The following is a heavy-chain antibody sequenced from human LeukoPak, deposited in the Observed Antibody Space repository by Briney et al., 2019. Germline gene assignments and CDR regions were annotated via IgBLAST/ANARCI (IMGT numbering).Heavy chain of an antibody. CDR1: GYSISSGYY. CDR3: ARRRYCSGGSCYVVVWFDP. Sequence: SETLSLTCTVSGYSISSGYYWGWIRQPPGKGLEWIGSIYHSGSTYYNPSLKSRVTISVDTSKNQFSLKLSSVTAADTAVYYCARRRYCSGGSCYVVVWFDPWGQGTLVTVSS. D-gene: IGHD2-15*01. CDR2: IYHSGST. V-gene: IGHV4-38-2*02. J-gene: IGHJ5*02.